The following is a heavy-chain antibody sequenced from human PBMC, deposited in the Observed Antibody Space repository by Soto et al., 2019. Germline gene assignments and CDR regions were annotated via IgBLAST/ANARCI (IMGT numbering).Heavy chain of an antibody. CDR2: ISDDGSNK. CDR3: TKRRNVLRFLEWSSGMEV. D-gene: IGHD3-3*01. V-gene: IGHV3-30*18. Sequence: GGSLRRSCVASGFTFSNYGMHWVRQAPGKGLEWVAFISDDGSNKYYADSMRGRFTMSRDNSKRTLYLQMSSLRVEDTDVYYCTKRRNVLRFLEWSSGMEVWGQGT. J-gene: IGHJ6*02. CDR1: GFTFSNYG.